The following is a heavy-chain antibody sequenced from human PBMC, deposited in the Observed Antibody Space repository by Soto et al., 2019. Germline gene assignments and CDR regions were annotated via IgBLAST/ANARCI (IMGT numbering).Heavy chain of an antibody. D-gene: IGHD6-13*01. CDR3: ARLSVIAAAAAFDI. V-gene: IGHV4-59*08. CDR1: GGSISSYY. Sequence: PSETLSLTCTVSGGSISSYYWGWIRQPPGKGLEWIGYIYYSGSTNYNPSLKSRVTISVDTSKNQFSLKLSSVTAADTAVYYCARLSVIAAAAAFDIWGQGTMVTVSS. CDR2: IYYSGST. J-gene: IGHJ3*02.